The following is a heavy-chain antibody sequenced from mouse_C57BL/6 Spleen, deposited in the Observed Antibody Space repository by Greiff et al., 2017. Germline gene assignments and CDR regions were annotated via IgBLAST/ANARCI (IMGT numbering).Heavy chain of an antibody. V-gene: IGHV1-52*01. J-gene: IGHJ2*01. CDR3: ARGNSYYDYGHYFDY. D-gene: IGHD2-4*01. Sequence: QVQLQQPGAELVRPGSSVKLSCKASGYTFTSYWMHWVKQRPIQGLEWIGNIDPSDSETHYNQKFKDKATLTVDKSSSTAYMQLSSLTSEDSAVYYCARGNSYYDYGHYFDYWGQGTTLTVSS. CDR1: GYTFTSYW. CDR2: IDPSDSET.